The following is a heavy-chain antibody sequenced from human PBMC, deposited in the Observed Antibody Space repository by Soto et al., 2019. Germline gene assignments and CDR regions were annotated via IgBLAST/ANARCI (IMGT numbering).Heavy chain of an antibody. D-gene: IGHD3-22*01. J-gene: IGHJ4*02. CDR2: IWYDGSNK. CDR1: GFTFSSYG. CDR3: ARGRAGYYDSSGYPDYFDY. Sequence: GGSLRLSCAASGFTFSSYGMHWVRQAPGKGLEWVAVIWYDGSNKYYADSVKGRFTISRDNSKNTLYLQMNSLRAEDTAVYYCARGRAGYYDSSGYPDYFDYWGQGTLVKVS. V-gene: IGHV3-33*01.